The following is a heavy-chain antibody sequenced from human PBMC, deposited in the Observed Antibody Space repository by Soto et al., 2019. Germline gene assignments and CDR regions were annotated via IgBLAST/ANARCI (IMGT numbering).Heavy chain of an antibody. D-gene: IGHD1-26*01. V-gene: IGHV1-18*01. CDR1: GYTFTSYG. CDR3: ARSSGTYPPSRYYYGLDV. J-gene: IGHJ6*02. CDR2: ISAHNGDT. Sequence: SVKVSCKASGYTFTSYGFSWVRQAPGQGLEWMGWISAHNGDTIYAQKFQDRITMTTDTSTNTAYLELRSLKSGDTAVFYCARSSGTYPPSRYYYGLDVWG.